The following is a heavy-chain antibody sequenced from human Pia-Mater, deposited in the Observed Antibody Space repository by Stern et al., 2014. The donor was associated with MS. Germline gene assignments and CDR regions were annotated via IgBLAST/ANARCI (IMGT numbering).Heavy chain of an antibody. CDR1: RDTFSHYA. J-gene: IGHJ5*02. CDR2: LIPGLGTT. D-gene: IGHD3-10*01. V-gene: IGHV1-69*06. CDR3: ARDQGDYGSGSEDSWFDP. Sequence: VQLVESGDEVKKPGSSVKVSCKASRDTFSHYALSWVRQAPEHGLEWMGGLIPGLGTTSYAQKFQGRITISADTSTNTLSMELSSLTFEDTAVYFCARDQGDYGSGSEDSWFDPWGQGTLVTVSS.